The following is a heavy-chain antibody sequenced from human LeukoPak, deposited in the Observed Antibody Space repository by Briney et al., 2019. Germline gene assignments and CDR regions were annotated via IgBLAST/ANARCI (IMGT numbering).Heavy chain of an antibody. CDR2: ISGSGVMT. CDR3: VKDLLQWYKFDS. D-gene: IGHD4-23*01. J-gene: IGHJ4*02. CDR1: GFTFSDYA. Sequence: GGSLRLSCAASGFTFSDYAMTWVRQAPGKGLEWVATISGSGVMTYYADSVKGRFTVSRDNSKKTVSLQMHSLRREDTAVYYCVKDLLQWYKFDSWGQGTLVIVSS. V-gene: IGHV3-23*01.